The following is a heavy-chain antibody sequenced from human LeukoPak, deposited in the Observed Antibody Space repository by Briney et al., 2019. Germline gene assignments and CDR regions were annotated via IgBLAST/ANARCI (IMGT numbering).Heavy chain of an antibody. CDR2: TYYRSKWYN. CDR1: GDSVSSNSVA. D-gene: IGHD3-22*01. CDR3: ARNYDSSGYYYLDAFHI. V-gene: IGHV6-1*01. Sequence: SQTLSLTCAISGDSVSSNSVAWNWIRQSPSRGLEWLGRTYYRSKWYNDYAASVKSRIAINPDTSKNQFSLRLNSVTPEDTAVYYCARNYDSSGYYYLDAFHIWGQGTMVTVSS. J-gene: IGHJ3*02.